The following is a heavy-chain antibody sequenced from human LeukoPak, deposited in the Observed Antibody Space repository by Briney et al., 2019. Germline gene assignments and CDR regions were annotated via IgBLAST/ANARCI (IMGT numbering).Heavy chain of an antibody. CDR2: ISGSSSAT. V-gene: IGHV3-48*03. D-gene: IGHD2-21*01. CDR3: AREYSGIDY. J-gene: IGHJ4*02. Sequence: SGGSLRLSCAASGFTFSSYEMNWVRQAPGKGLEWVSYISGSSSATDYADSVKGRFTISRDNAKNSLYLQMDSLRDEDTAVYYCAREYSGIDYWGQGTLVTVSS. CDR1: GFTFSSYE.